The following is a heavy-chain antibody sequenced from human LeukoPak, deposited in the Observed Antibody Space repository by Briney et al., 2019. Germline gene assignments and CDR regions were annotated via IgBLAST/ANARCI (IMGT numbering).Heavy chain of an antibody. V-gene: IGHV1-18*01. CDR2: ISAHNGNT. Sequence: ASVKVSCKASGYTFTSFGITWMRQAPGQGLEWMGWISAHNGNTNYAQKFQGRVTITADESTSTAYMELSSLRSEDTAVYYCARDRSTTVVTPGYYFDYWGQGTLVTVSS. CDR1: GYTFTSFG. CDR3: ARDRSTTVVTPGYYFDY. J-gene: IGHJ4*02. D-gene: IGHD4-23*01.